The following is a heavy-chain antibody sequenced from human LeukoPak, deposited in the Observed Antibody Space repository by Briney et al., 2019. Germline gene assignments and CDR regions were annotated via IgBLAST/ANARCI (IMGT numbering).Heavy chain of an antibody. J-gene: IGHJ4*02. CDR1: GGSIRSTTYY. D-gene: IGHD3-22*01. CDR2: IHYSGNT. CDR3: ASAPHFFDTSGCRYYFDY. Sequence: PSATLALTCRVSGGSIRSTTYYWGWIRQPPGKGLGWIWSIHYSGNTYYSPSLMSRVTISVVTSNTQFSLNLSSVTAADTAVYYCASAPHFFDTSGCRYYFDYWGQGALVTVSS. V-gene: IGHV4-39*07.